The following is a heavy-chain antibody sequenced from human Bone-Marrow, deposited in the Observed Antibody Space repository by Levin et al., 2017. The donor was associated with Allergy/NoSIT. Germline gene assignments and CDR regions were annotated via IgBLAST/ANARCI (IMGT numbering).Heavy chain of an antibody. CDR1: GGSIITYY. Sequence: SETLSLTCSVSGGSIITYYWSWIRQAPGKGLNWIGYVYYSGHAMYNPALKSRVTISVDTSKNQVSLKLRSVTAADTAVYYCARHEDRSGHYEAALDIWGQGTMVTVSS. V-gene: IGHV4-59*08. D-gene: IGHD3-22*01. CDR3: ARHEDRSGHYEAALDI. CDR2: VYYSGHA. J-gene: IGHJ3*02.